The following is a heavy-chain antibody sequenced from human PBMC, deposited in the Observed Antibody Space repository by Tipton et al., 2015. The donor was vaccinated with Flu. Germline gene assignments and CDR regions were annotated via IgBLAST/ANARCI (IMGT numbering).Heavy chain of an antibody. Sequence: TLSLTCSVSGSSIGSDYYWGWIRQPPGQGLEWIGNVHRSGNAYYSPSFKSRVSMSVDTSRNQFSLKLSSVTAADTAVYYCARGLGQSVDTAMVIKEYYFDYWGQGTLVTVSS. CDR3: ARGLGQSVDTAMVIKEYYFDY. D-gene: IGHD5-18*01. J-gene: IGHJ4*02. CDR1: GSSIGSDYY. CDR2: VHRSGNA. V-gene: IGHV4-38-2*02.